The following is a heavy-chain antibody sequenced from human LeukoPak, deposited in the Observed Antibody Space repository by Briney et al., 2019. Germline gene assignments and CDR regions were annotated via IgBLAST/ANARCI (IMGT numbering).Heavy chain of an antibody. CDR3: AKGGYYDFWSGPEKTFDY. J-gene: IGHJ4*02. V-gene: IGHV3-23*01. CDR2: ISGSGGST. D-gene: IGHD3-3*01. CDR1: GFTFTNCA. Sequence: GGSLRLSCAASGFTFTNCAMSWVRQAPGKGLEWVSAISGSGGSTYYADSVKGRFTISRDNSKNTLYLQMNSLRAEDTAVYYCAKGGYYDFWSGPEKTFDYWGQGTLVTVSS.